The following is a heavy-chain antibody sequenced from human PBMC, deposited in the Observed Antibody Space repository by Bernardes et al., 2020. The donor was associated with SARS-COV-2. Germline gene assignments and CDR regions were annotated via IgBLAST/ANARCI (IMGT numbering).Heavy chain of an antibody. Sequence: GGSLRLSCAASGFTFSSYAMTWVRQAPGKGLDWVSVISNSGGITYYADSVKGRFTISRDNSTNMVYLQMNSLRAEDTAVYYCAKGRSTTGVTRAFDVWGQGTMVTVSS. D-gene: IGHD1-1*01. CDR1: GFTFSSYA. J-gene: IGHJ3*01. CDR2: ISNSGGIT. V-gene: IGHV3-23*01. CDR3: AKGRSTTGVTRAFDV.